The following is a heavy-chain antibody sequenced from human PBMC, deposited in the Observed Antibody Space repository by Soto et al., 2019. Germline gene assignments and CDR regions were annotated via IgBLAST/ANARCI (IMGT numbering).Heavy chain of an antibody. Sequence: GGSLRLSCAASGFTFSSYGMHWVRQAPGKGLEWVAVISYDGSNKYYADSVKGRFTISRDNSKNTLYLQMDSLRDEDTAVYYCATDRDYAFDHWGQGTLVTVSS. V-gene: IGHV3-30*03. J-gene: IGHJ4*02. CDR2: ISYDGSNK. D-gene: IGHD4-17*01. CDR1: GFTFSSYG. CDR3: ATDRDYAFDH.